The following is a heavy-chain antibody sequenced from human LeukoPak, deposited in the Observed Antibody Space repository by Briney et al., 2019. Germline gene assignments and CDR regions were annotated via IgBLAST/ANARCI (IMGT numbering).Heavy chain of an antibody. CDR1: GGTFSSYA. CDR3: ARDRHSSGWHRGGVFDY. Sequence: GASVKVSCKASGGTFSSYAITWVRQAPGQGLEWMGRITPILGITDYAQKFQGRVTITADKSTTTAYLELSSLRSDYTAVYYCARDRHSSGWHRGGVFDYWGQGTLVTVSS. D-gene: IGHD6-19*01. CDR2: ITPILGIT. J-gene: IGHJ4*02. V-gene: IGHV1-69*04.